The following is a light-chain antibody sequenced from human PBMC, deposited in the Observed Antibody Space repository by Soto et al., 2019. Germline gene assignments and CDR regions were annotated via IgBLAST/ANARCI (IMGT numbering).Light chain of an antibody. CDR3: SSYAGSNNLL. V-gene: IGLV2-8*01. Sequence: QSALTQPPSASGSPGQSVTISCTGTSSDVGGYNYVSWYQQHPGKAPKLMIYEVSNRPSGVPDRFSGSRSGNTASLTVSGLQDEDEADYYCSSYAGSNNLLFGGGTKLTVL. J-gene: IGLJ2*01. CDR2: EVS. CDR1: SSDVGGYNY.